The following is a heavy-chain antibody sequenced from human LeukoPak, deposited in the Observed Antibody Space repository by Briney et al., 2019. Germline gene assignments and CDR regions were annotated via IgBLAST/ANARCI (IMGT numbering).Heavy chain of an antibody. J-gene: IGHJ4*02. CDR2: ISGSGGST. D-gene: IGHD3-9*01. CDR1: GFTVSSNY. Sequence: GGSLRLSCAASGFTVSSNYMSWVRQAPGKGLEWVSAISGSGGSTYYADSVKGRFTISRDNSKNTLYLQMNSLRAEDTAVYYCASLTYYDILTGPFDYWGQGTLVTVSS. V-gene: IGHV3-23*01. CDR3: ASLTYYDILTGPFDY.